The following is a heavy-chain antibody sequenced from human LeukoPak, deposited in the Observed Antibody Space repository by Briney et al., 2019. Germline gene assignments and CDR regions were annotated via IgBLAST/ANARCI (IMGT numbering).Heavy chain of an antibody. V-gene: IGHV3-9*01. Sequence: WNSGSIGYADSVKGRFTISRDNAKNSLYLQMNSLRAEDTALYYCAKEKTIVGATIRGYFDYWGQGTLVTVSS. D-gene: IGHD1-26*01. J-gene: IGHJ4*02. CDR3: AKEKTIVGATIRGYFDY. CDR2: WNSGSI.